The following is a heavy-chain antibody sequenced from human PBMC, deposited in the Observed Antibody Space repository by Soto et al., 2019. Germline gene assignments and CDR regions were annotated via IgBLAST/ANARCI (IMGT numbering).Heavy chain of an antibody. J-gene: IGHJ6*02. D-gene: IGHD3-9*01. CDR2: IDPSDSYT. Sequence: PXESLKISCKGSGYSFTSYWISWVRQMPGKGLEWMGRIDPSDSYTNYSPSFQGHVTISADKSISTAYLQWSSLKASDTAMYYCARAHYDILTGYYYYYGMDVWGQGTTVTVSS. V-gene: IGHV5-10-1*01. CDR1: GYSFTSYW. CDR3: ARAHYDILTGYYYYYGMDV.